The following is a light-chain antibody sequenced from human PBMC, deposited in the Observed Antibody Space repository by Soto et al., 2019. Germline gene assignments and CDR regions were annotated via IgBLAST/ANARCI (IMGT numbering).Light chain of an antibody. V-gene: IGLV3-1*01. Sequence: SYELTQPPSVSVSPGQTASITCSGDKLGDKYTCWYRQKPGQSPVLVIYQHSQRPSGIPERFSGSNSGNTATLTISGTQAMDEADYYCQAWDSSTDVVFGGGTKLTVL. CDR3: QAWDSSTDVV. CDR1: KLGDKY. CDR2: QHS. J-gene: IGLJ2*01.